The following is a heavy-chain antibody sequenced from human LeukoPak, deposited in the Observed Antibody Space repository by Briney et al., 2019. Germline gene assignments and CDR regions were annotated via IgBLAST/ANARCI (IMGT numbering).Heavy chain of an antibody. D-gene: IGHD3-10*01. CDR3: ARDAFQTSGTYMDY. CDR1: GFTFRNYW. Sequence: GGSLRLSCAASGFTFRNYWMHWVRQVPGRGLVWVSHIESDGSTTSYADSVKGRFTISRDNSQNMLYLQMNSLGAEDTGVFYCARDAFQTSGTYMDYWGQGTLVTVSS. J-gene: IGHJ4*02. V-gene: IGHV3-74*01. CDR2: IESDGSTT.